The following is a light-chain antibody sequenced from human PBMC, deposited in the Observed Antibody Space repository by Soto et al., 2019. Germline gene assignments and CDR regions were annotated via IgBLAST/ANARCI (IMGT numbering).Light chain of an antibody. CDR3: QQSYRVPWT. V-gene: IGKV1-39*01. CDR2: SAS. CDR1: QTISNY. Sequence: DIQMTQSPSSLSASVGDRVTITCRASQTISNYLNWYQQKSGQAPTLLIYSASSLQSGVPSRFSGSGSGTDFTLTISSLRPADFETSYCQQSYRVPWTFGQGTKVDIK. J-gene: IGKJ1*01.